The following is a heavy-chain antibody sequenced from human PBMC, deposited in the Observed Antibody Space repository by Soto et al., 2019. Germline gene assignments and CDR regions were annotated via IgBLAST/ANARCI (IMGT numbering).Heavy chain of an antibody. CDR1: RFTFTGAG. D-gene: IGHD6-19*01. CDR2: ISYDGSNK. V-gene: IGHV3-30*03. Sequence: CLRLSCAASRFTFTGAGIHCVRPAQGKGLEWVAVISYDGSNKYYADSVKGRFTISRDNSKNTLYLQMNSLRAEDTAVYYCAIYSSGWYPLDYWGQGTLVTVSS. J-gene: IGHJ4*02. CDR3: AIYSSGWYPLDY.